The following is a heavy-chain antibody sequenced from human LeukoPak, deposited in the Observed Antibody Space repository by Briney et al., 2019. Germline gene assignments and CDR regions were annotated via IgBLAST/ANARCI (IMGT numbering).Heavy chain of an antibody. V-gene: IGHV4-4*07. CDR1: GGSIRSSY. Sequence: PSETLSLTCTVSGGSIRSSYWSWIRQPPGKGLEWIGRIYTSGSSDYNPSLKSRVTMSVDTSKNQFSLKLNSVTAADKAVYYCARGSNSPRSPLGMDVWGQGTTVTVSS. D-gene: IGHD1-26*01. CDR3: ARGSNSPRSPLGMDV. J-gene: IGHJ6*02. CDR2: IYTSGSS.